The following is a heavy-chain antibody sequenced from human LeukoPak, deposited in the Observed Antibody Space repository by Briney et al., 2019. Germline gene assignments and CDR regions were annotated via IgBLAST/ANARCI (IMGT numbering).Heavy chain of an antibody. CDR3: ARDLYYGILTGSYIGYYFDY. Sequence: GGSLRLSCAASGFTFSSYWMSWVRQAPGKGQEWVANIKQDGSETYYVDSVKGRFTISRDNAKNTLYLQMNSLRAEDTAVYYCARDLYYGILTGSYIGYYFDYWGQGTLVTVSS. D-gene: IGHD3-9*01. V-gene: IGHV3-7*01. CDR1: GFTFSSYW. CDR2: IKQDGSET. J-gene: IGHJ4*02.